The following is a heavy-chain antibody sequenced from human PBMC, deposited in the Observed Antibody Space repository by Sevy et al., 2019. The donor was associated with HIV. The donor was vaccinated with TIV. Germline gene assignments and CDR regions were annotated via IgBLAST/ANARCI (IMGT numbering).Heavy chain of an antibody. D-gene: IGHD2-15*01. V-gene: IGHV4-59*01. J-gene: IGHJ6*02. CDR2: IYYSGST. Sequence: SETLSLTCTVSGGSISSYYWSWIRQPPGKGLEWIGYIYYSGSTNYNRSLKSRVTISVDTSKNQFSLKVSSVTAADTAGDYCARDKGIAAAGGYCSGGSCDASYYYYYGMDVWGQGTTVTVSS. CDR3: ARDKGIAAAGGYCSGGSCDASYYYYYGMDV. CDR1: GGSISSYY.